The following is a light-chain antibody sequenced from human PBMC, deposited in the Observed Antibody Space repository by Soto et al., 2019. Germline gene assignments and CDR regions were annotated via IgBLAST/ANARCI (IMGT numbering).Light chain of an antibody. V-gene: IGKV1-5*01. J-gene: IGKJ1*01. Sequence: DIQMTQSPSTLSASVGDRVTITCRASQSISSWLAWYQQKPGKAPKLLIYDASSLESGVPSRFSGSGSGTEFTLTISSLQSEDSVVYYCQQYHYWWTFGRGTKVDIK. CDR2: DAS. CDR1: QSISSW. CDR3: QQYHYWWT.